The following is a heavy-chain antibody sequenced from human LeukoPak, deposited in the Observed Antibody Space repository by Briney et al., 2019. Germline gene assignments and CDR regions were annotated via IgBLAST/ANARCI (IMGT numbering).Heavy chain of an antibody. Sequence: GGSLRLSCAASGFTFSSCAMNWVRQAPGKGLEWVSTISGSGGNTYYADSVKGRFTISRDNSKNTLYLQMNSLRAEDTAVYYCAKDSSYYGMDVWGQGTTVTVSS. CDR1: GFTFSSCA. CDR2: ISGSGGNT. J-gene: IGHJ6*02. CDR3: AKDSSYYGMDV. V-gene: IGHV3-23*01.